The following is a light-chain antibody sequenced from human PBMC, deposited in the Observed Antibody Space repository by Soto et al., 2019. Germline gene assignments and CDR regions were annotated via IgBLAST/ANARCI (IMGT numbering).Light chain of an antibody. V-gene: IGKV3-20*01. CDR1: QNVDSNY. Sequence: EIVLTQSPATLSLSPGERATLSCRASQNVDSNYLAWYQQKPXXAPRIIIFAASGRATGIPDRFSGSGSGTDFXXTIRRLEHEDFAVYYCQEYGSLSWTFGQGTKVDIK. CDR2: AAS. J-gene: IGKJ1*01. CDR3: QEYGSLSWT.